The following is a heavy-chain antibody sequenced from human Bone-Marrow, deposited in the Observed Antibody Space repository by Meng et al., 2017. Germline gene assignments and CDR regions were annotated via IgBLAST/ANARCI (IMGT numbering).Heavy chain of an antibody. CDR1: GGTFSSYA. V-gene: IGHV1-69*06. Sequence: SAKVSCKASGGTFSSYAISWVRQAPGQGLEWMGGIIPIFGTANYAQKFQGRVTITADKSTSTAYMELSSLRSEDTAVYYCARDLPPYDSSGYYYVSTFAFDIWGQGTMVTVSS. CDR2: IIPIFGTA. CDR3: ARDLPPYDSSGYYYVSTFAFDI. J-gene: IGHJ3*02. D-gene: IGHD3-22*01.